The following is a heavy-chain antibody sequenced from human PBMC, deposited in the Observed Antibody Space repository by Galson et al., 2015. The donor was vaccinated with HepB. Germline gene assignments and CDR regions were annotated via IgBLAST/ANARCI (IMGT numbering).Heavy chain of an antibody. D-gene: IGHD4-17*01. V-gene: IGHV1-3*01. CDR3: ARDYAYGDYDYYYMDV. Sequence: SVKVSCKASGCTFTSYAMHWVRQAPGQRLEWMGWINAGNGNTKYSQKFQGRVTITRDTSASTAYMELSSLRSEDTAVYYCARDYAYGDYDYYYMDVWGKGTTVTVSS. CDR2: INAGNGNT. J-gene: IGHJ6*03. CDR1: GCTFTSYA.